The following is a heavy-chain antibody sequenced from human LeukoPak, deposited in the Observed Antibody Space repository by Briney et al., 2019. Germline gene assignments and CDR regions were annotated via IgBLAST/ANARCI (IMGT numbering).Heavy chain of an antibody. CDR1: GFTFSNYA. D-gene: IGHD2/OR15-2a*01. CDR3: AKDGRNSPLM. CDR2: ITSTGGTT. V-gene: IGHV3-23*01. J-gene: IGHJ3*02. Sequence: GGSLRLSCAASGFTFSNYAMSWVRQAPGKGLDWVSGITSTGGTTYYADSVQGRFTISRDNSRNTLYLQMNSLRAEDTAVYYCAKDGRNSPLMWGQGIVVSVSS.